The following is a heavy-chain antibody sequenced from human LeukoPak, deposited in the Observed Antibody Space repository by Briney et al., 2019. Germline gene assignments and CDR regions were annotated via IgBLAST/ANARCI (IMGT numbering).Heavy chain of an antibody. D-gene: IGHD5-18*01. CDR3: ARDQYSYAHAAH. V-gene: IGHV3-66*01. Sequence: GGSLRLSCAASGFTFSSYWMSWVRQAPGKGLEWVSVIYSGGTTYYADSVKGRFTISRDNSKNTLHLQMGSLRAEDTAVYYCARDQYSYAHAAHWGQGTLVTVSS. J-gene: IGHJ4*02. CDR2: IYSGGTT. CDR1: GFTFSSYW.